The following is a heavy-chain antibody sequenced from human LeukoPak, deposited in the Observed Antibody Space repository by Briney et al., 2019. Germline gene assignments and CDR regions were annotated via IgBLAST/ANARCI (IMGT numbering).Heavy chain of an antibody. CDR3: AKDLWASSGWAYYFDY. Sequence: GGSLRLSCAASGFTFSSYGMPWVRQAPGKGLEWVAVISYDGSNKYYADSVKGRFTISRDNSKNTLYLQMNSLRAEDTAVYYCAKDLWASSGWAYYFDYWGQGTLVTVSS. J-gene: IGHJ4*02. V-gene: IGHV3-30*18. CDR1: GFTFSSYG. CDR2: ISYDGSNK. D-gene: IGHD6-19*01.